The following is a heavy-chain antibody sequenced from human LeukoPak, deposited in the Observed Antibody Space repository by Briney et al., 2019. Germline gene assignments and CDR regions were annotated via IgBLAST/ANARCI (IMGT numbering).Heavy chain of an antibody. CDR1: GFTFSSYA. V-gene: IGHV3-48*01. CDR2: ISSSSSTI. Sequence: PGGSLRLSCAASGFTFSSYAMSWVRQAPGKGLEWVSYISSSSSTIYYADSVKGRFTISRDNAKNSLYLQMNSLRAEDTAVYYCARDPLRVIVVVPHLYMDVWGKGTTVTVSS. J-gene: IGHJ6*03. CDR3: ARDPLRVIVVVPHLYMDV. D-gene: IGHD2-2*01.